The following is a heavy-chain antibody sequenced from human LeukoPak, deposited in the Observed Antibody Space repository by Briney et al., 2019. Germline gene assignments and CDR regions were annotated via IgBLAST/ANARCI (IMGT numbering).Heavy chain of an antibody. D-gene: IGHD3-10*01. CDR2: IFFSGST. Sequence: SETLSPPLTVSGGAISSYYLSWFREAPGKGLGGGGGIFFSGSTNYNPSLKSRVTISVDTSKNQFSLKLSSVTAADTAVYYCARVGYYYGSGSYPDAFDIWGQGTMVTVSS. J-gene: IGHJ3*02. V-gene: IGHV4-59*01. CDR1: GGAISSYY. CDR3: ARVGYYYGSGSYPDAFDI.